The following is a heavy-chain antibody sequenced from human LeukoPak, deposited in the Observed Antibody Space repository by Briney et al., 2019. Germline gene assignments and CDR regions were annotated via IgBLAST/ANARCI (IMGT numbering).Heavy chain of an antibody. J-gene: IGHJ4*02. CDR1: GFTFSSYS. V-gene: IGHV3-21*01. D-gene: IGHD2-2*01. CDR3: ASENCSGTSCSSFDY. CDR2: ISSSTTYI. Sequence: PGGSLRLSCAASGFTFSSYSMNWVRQAPGKGLEWVSSISSSTTYISYADSVKGRFTISRDNAKNSLYLQMNSLRAGDTAVYYCASENCSGTSCSSFDYWGQGTLVTVSS.